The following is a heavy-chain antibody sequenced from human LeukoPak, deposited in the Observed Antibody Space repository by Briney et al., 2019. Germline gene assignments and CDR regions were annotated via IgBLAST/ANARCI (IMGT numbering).Heavy chain of an antibody. J-gene: IGHJ5*02. V-gene: IGHV4-61*01. CDR3: ARALYGGNFDP. CDR1: GGSVSSGSYY. CDR2: IYYSGST. D-gene: IGHD4-23*01. Sequence: SETLSLTCTVSGGSVSSGSYYWSWIRQPPGKGLEWIGYIYYSGSTNYNPSLKSRVTISVDTSKNQFSLKLSSVTAADTAVYYCARALYGGNFDPWGQGTLATVSS.